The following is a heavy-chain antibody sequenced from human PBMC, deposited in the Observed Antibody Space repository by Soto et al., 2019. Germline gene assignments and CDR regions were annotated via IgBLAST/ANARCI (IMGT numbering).Heavy chain of an antibody. V-gene: IGHV3-30*18. CDR2: ISYDGSNK. D-gene: IGHD6-13*01. CDR1: GFTFSSYG. J-gene: IGHJ6*02. CDR3: AKGGSSSWFLYYYYGMDV. Sequence: QVQLVESGGGVVQPGRSLRLSCAASGFTFSSYGMHWVRQAPGKGLEWVAVISYDGSNKCYADSVKGRFTISRDNSKNTLYLQMNSLRAEDTAVYYCAKGGSSSWFLYYYYGMDVWGQGTTVTVSS.